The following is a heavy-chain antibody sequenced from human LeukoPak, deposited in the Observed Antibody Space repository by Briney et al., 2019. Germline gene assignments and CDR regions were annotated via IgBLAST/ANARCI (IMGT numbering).Heavy chain of an antibody. CDR2: IYTSGST. V-gene: IGHV4-4*07. D-gene: IGHD6-19*01. Sequence: PSETLSLTCTVSGGSISSYYWSWIRQPAGKGLESIGRIYTSGSTNYNPSLKSRVTMSVHTSKNQFSLKLSSVTAADTAVYYCARGGSSGWYDNFDHWGEGTLVTVSS. CDR1: GGSISSYY. J-gene: IGHJ4*02. CDR3: ARGGSSGWYDNFDH.